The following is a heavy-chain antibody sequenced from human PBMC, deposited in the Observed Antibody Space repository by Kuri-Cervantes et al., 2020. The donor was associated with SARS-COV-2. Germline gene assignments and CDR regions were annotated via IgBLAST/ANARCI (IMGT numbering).Heavy chain of an antibody. CDR2: IYYSGST. Sequence: LRLSCTVSGGSISSGDYYWSWIRQPPGKGLEWIGYIYYSGSTYYNPSLKSRVTISVDTSKNQFSLKLSSVTAADTAVYYCARGRDGGNSYYFDYWGQGTLVTVSS. CDR1: GGSISSGDYY. J-gene: IGHJ4*02. D-gene: IGHD4-23*01. V-gene: IGHV4-30-4*01. CDR3: ARGRDGGNSYYFDY.